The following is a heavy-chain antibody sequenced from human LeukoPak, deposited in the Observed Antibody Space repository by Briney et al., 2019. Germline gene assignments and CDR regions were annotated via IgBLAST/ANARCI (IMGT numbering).Heavy chain of an antibody. CDR3: ARARDDYGDYPDY. CDR2: IYYGGFT. J-gene: IGHJ4*02. D-gene: IGHD4-17*01. Sequence: SETLSLTCTVSGGSISSYYWSWIRQPPGRGLEWIGYIYYGGFTNYNPPLKSRVTISVDTSKNQFSLKLSSVTVADTAVYYCARARDDYGDYPDYWGQGTLVTVSS. V-gene: IGHV4-59*01. CDR1: GGSISSYY.